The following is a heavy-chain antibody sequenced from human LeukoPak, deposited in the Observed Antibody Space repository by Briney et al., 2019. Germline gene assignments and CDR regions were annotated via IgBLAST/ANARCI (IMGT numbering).Heavy chain of an antibody. V-gene: IGHV3-21*01. CDR3: ARGNQWLAVDY. CDR2: ISSSSSFI. CDR1: GFTFSSYS. Sequence: GGSLRLSCAASGFTFSSYSMNWVRQAPGKGLEWVSSISSSSSFIYYADSVKGRFTISRDNAKNSLYLQMNSLRAEDTAVYYCARGNQWLAVDYWGQGTLVTVSS. J-gene: IGHJ4*02. D-gene: IGHD6-19*01.